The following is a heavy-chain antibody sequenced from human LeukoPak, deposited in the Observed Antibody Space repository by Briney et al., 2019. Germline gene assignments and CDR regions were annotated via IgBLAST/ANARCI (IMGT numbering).Heavy chain of an antibody. CDR1: GGSISSSNW. J-gene: IGHJ1*01. Sequence: SGTLSLTCAVSGGSISSSNWWTWVRQPPGKGLEWNGEISSHSGSANYNPSLMRRVTISVDKSKNQFSLRLSSVTAADTAVYYCAKIYCSDFTCYLDLWGQGTLVTVSS. CDR2: ISSHSGSA. V-gene: IGHV4-4*02. D-gene: IGHD2-15*01. CDR3: AKIYCSDFTCYLDL.